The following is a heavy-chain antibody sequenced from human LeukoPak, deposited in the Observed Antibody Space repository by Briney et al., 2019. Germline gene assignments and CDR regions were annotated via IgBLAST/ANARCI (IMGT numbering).Heavy chain of an antibody. J-gene: IGHJ6*02. CDR1: GGSISSYY. CDR3: ARSYGSGAGHYYYYGMDV. CDR2: IYYSGST. V-gene: IGHV4-59*01. Sequence: SETLALTCTVSGGSISSYYWSWIRQPPGQALYWIGYIYYSGSTNYNPSLKSRVTISVDTSKNQFSLKLSSVTAADTAVYYCARSYGSGAGHYYYYGMDVWGQGTTVTVSS. D-gene: IGHD3-10*01.